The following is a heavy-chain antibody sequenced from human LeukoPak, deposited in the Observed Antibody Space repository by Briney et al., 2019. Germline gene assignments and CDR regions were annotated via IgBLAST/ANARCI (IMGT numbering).Heavy chain of an antibody. Sequence: SETVSLTCTVSGGSISSYYWSWIRQPPGKGLEWIGYIYYSGSTNYNPSLKSRVTISVDTSKNQFSLKLSSVTAADTAVYYCARVVPEGWSGSYRVVDYWGQGTLVTVSS. V-gene: IGHV4-59*01. CDR2: IYYSGST. D-gene: IGHD1-26*01. J-gene: IGHJ4*02. CDR1: GGSISSYY. CDR3: ARVVPEGWSGSYRVVDY.